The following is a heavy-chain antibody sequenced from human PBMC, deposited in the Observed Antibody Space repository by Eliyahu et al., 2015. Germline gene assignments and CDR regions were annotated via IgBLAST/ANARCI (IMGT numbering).Heavy chain of an antibody. Sequence: EVQLVQSGAEVKKPGDSLRISCQGSGYSFTSNWIAWVRQMPGKGLEWMGIIYPGHSDTNYSPSFRGQVTFSVDKSINTAYLHWSNLKASDTGMYYCARAAYCGVFCYSDFDHWGQGTLVTVSS. CDR2: IYPGHSDT. J-gene: IGHJ4*02. CDR3: ARAAYCGVFCYSDFDH. D-gene: IGHD2-21*01. V-gene: IGHV5-51*01. CDR1: GYSFTSNW.